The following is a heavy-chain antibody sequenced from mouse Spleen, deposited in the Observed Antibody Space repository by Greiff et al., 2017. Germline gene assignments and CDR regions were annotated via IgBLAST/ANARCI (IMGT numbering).Heavy chain of an antibody. CDR1: GFTFSDYY. CDR2: ISNGGGST. J-gene: IGHJ3*01. CDR3: ARHEGTTVVEGFAY. V-gene: IGHV5-12*01. D-gene: IGHD1-1*01. Sequence: EVKVVESGGGLVQPGGSLKLSCAASGFTFSDYYMYWVRQTPEKRLEWVAYISNGGGSTYYPDTVKGRFTISRDNAKNTLYLQMSRLKSEDTAMYYCARHEGTTVVEGFAYWGQGTLVTVSA.